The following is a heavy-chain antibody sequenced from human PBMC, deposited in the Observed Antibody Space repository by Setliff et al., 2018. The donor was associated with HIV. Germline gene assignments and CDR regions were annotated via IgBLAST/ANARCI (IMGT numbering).Heavy chain of an antibody. Sequence: ATLSLTCAVYGGSFSGYYWSWIRQPPGKGLEWIGEINHSGSTNYNPSLKSRVTISVDTSKNQFSLKLSSVTAEDTAVYYCARDLFYSGRSGPYYFDYWGQGTLVTVSS. CDR3: ARDLFYSGRSGPYYFDY. J-gene: IGHJ4*02. D-gene: IGHD1-26*01. V-gene: IGHV4-34*01. CDR1: GGSFSGYY. CDR2: INHSGST.